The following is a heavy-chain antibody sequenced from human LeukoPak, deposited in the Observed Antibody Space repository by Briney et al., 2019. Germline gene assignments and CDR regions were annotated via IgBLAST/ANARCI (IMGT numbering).Heavy chain of an antibody. D-gene: IGHD3-10*01. V-gene: IGHV3-30*18. CDR3: AKDKRLLWFGELGDY. J-gene: IGHJ4*02. CDR1: GFTFSSYG. Sequence: PGGSLRLSRAASGFTFSSYGMHWVRQAPGKGLEWVAVISYDGSNKYYADSVKGRFTISRDNSKNTLYLQMNSLRAEDTAVYYCAKDKRLLWFGELGDYWGQGTLVTVSS. CDR2: ISYDGSNK.